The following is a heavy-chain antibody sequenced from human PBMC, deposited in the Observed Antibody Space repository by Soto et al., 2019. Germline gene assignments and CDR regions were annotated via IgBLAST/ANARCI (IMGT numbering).Heavy chain of an antibody. V-gene: IGHV3-9*01. CDR2: ISWNRGTI. CDR3: TRSIGPSCYSSFDY. Sequence: EVQLMESGGGLVQPGRSLRLSCAASGFTFDDYAIHWVRQAPGKGLEWVSGISWNRGTIGYADSVKGRFTISRDNAKNSLYLQMNSLRAEDTALYYCTRSIGPSCYSSFDYFGQGTLVTVSS. D-gene: IGHD2-15*01. J-gene: IGHJ4*02. CDR1: GFTFDDYA.